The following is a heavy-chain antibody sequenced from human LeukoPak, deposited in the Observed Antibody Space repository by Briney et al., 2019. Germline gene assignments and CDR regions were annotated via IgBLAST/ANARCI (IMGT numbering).Heavy chain of an antibody. D-gene: IGHD3-16*01. J-gene: IGHJ5*02. CDR2: ISYDGSNK. Sequence: PGRSLRLSCAASGFTFSSYGMHWVRQAPGKGLEGVAVISYDGSNKYYADSVKGRFTISRDNSKNTLYLQMNSLRAEDTAVYYCAKGSCLITFGGVSPRFDPWGQGTLVTVSS. V-gene: IGHV3-30*18. CDR1: GFTFSSYG. CDR3: AKGSCLITFGGVSPRFDP.